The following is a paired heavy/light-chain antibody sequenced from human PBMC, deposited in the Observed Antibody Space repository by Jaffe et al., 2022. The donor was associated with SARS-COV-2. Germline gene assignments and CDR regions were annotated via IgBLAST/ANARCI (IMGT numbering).Heavy chain of an antibody. V-gene: IGHV5-10-1*03. CDR1: GYTFTNSW. D-gene: IGHD1-1*01. J-gene: IGHJ5*02. CDR3: ARHGEGTSGTYWFDP. CDR2: IDPSDAYS. Sequence: VQLVQSGAEVKEPGESLRISCKGSGYTFTNSWITWVRQMPGKGLEWMGRIDPSDAYSDYSPSSQGHVTISVDKSINTVYLQWSSLKASDTAMYYCARHGEGTSGTYWFDPWGQGTLVTVSS.
Light chain of an antibody. CDR3: CSYTTSNTLVF. V-gene: IGLV2-14*03. CDR1: SSDVGTYNY. J-gene: IGLJ2*01. CDR2: DVS. Sequence: QSALTQPASVSGSPGQSITISCTGTSSDVGTYNYVSWYQQHPGKAPKLMIYDVSNRPSGVSNRFSGSKSGNTASLTISGLQAEDEAEYYCCSYTTSNTLVFFGGGTRLTV.